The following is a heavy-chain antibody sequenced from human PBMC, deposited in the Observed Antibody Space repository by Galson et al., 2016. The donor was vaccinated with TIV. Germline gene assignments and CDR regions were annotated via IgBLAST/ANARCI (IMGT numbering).Heavy chain of an antibody. J-gene: IGHJ4*02. CDR2: IDWDDDK. Sequence: PALVTPPQTLTLTCSFSGFSLNTDGMCVNWIRQPPGKALEWLARIDWDDDKSYTSSLKTRLTISKDTSKNQVVLTMTNVDPVDTATYYFARKSGYYDSSGHYIPRSFDYWGQGTLVTVSS. CDR1: GFSLNTDGMC. D-gene: IGHD3-22*01. V-gene: IGHV2-70*11. CDR3: ARKSGYYDSSGHYIPRSFDY.